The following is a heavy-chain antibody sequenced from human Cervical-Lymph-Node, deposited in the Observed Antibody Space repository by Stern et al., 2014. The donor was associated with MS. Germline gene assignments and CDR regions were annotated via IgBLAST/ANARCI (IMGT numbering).Heavy chain of an antibody. CDR2: IAWDSGSS. J-gene: IGHJ3*01. Sequence: EVQLLESGGDLVQPGRSLRLSCAASGFTFDDFAMHWVRQAPGKGLELVSGIAWDSGSSAYADSVKGRFTISRDNTKNSLYLQMNSLKTEDTAFYYCAKTLGRYYHDAFHLWGHGTLVTVSS. V-gene: IGHV3-9*01. CDR3: AKTLGRYYHDAFHL. CDR1: GFTFDDFA. D-gene: IGHD2-21*01.